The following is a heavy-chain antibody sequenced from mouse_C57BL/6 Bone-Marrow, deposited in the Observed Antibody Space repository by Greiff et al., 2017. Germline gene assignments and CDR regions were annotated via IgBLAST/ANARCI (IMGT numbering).Heavy chain of an antibody. Sequence: QVQLKESGAELARPGASVKMSCKASGYTFTSYTMHWVKQRPGQGLEWIGYINPSSGYTKYNQKFKDKATLTADKSSSTAYMQLSSLTSEDSAVYYCARFWYFDVWGTGTTVTVSS. J-gene: IGHJ1*03. CDR1: GYTFTSYT. CDR2: INPSSGYT. CDR3: ARFWYFDV. V-gene: IGHV1-4*01.